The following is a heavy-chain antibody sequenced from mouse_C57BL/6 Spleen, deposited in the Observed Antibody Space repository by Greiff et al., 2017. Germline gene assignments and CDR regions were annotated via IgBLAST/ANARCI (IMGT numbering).Heavy chain of an antibody. D-gene: IGHD1-1*01. V-gene: IGHV1-72*01. J-gene: IGHJ3*01. CDR1: GYTFTSYW. CDR3: ARAEYGSSAWFAD. CDR2: IDPNSGGT. Sequence: VQLQQPGAELVKPGASVKLSCKASGYTFTSYWLHWVQQRPGRGLEWIGRIDPNSGGTKYNEKFKSKATLTVDKPSSTAYMQLSSLTSEDSAGYCCARAEYGSSAWFADWGQGTLVTVSA.